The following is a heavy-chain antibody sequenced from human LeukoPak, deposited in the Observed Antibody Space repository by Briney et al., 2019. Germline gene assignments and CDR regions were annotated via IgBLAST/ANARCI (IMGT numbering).Heavy chain of an antibody. CDR2: INPNSGGT. V-gene: IGHV1-2*02. Sequence: ASVKVSCKASGYTFTGYYMHWVRQATRQGREWMGWINPNSGGTNYAQKFQGRVTMTRDTSISTAYMELSRLRSDDTAVDYCARDHIAVAGTGRYCWGQGALV. J-gene: IGHJ4*02. CDR1: GYTFTGYY. CDR3: ARDHIAVAGTGRYC. D-gene: IGHD6-19*01.